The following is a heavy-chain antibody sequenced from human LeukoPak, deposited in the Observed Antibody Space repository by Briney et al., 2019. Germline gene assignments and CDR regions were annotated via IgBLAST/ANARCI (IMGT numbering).Heavy chain of an antibody. V-gene: IGHV4-39*01. CDR3: ARRRGSMITFGGVIENWFDP. CDR2: IYYSGTT. D-gene: IGHD3-16*01. J-gene: IGHJ5*02. CDR1: GGSISSSSYC. Sequence: SETLSLTCTISGGSISSSSYCWGWIRQPPGKGLEWIGSIYYSGTTYYNPSLKSRVTISVDTSKSQFSLKLSSVTAADTAVYYCARRRGSMITFGGVIENWFDPWGQGTLVTVSS.